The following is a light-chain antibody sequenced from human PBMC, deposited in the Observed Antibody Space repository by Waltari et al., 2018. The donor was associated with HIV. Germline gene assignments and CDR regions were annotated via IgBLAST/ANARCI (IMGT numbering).Light chain of an antibody. CDR1: RSNIVSNY. J-gene: IGLJ3*02. V-gene: IGLV1-51*01. Sequence: QSVLTQPPSVSAALGPKVTISCSGTRSNIVSNYVSWYQHFPGTAPKLIIYDNDKRPSGIPDRFSGAKSGSSATLGITGLLTGDEAIYYCATWDSSLRTEVFGGGTKLTVL. CDR2: DND. CDR3: ATWDSSLRTEV.